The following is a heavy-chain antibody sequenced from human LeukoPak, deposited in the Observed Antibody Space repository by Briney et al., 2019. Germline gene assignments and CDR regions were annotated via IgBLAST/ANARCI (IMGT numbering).Heavy chain of an antibody. J-gene: IGHJ4*02. CDR2: ISAYNGNT. CDR1: GYTFTSYG. CDR3: ARDGPYCSSTSCYTFGY. V-gene: IGHV1-18*01. Sequence: EASVKVSCKASGYTFTSYGISWVRQAPGQGLEWMGWISAYNGNTNYAQKLQGRVTMTTDTSTSTAYMELRSLRSDDTAVYYCARDGPYCSSTSCYTFGYWGQGTLVTVSS. D-gene: IGHD2-2*02.